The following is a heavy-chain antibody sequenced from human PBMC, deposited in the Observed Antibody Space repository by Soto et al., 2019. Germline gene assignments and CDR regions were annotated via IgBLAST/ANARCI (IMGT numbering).Heavy chain of an antibody. CDR1: GGSISSYY. D-gene: IGHD4-17*01. J-gene: IGHJ6*03. CDR3: ARGNDYGDYVPRDYYYYYMDV. V-gene: IGHV4-59*01. CDR2: IYYSGST. Sequence: SETLSLTCTVSGGSISSYYWSWIRQPPGKGLEWIGYIYYSGSTNYNPSLKSRVTISVDTSKNQFSLKLSSVTAADTAVYYCARGNDYGDYVPRDYYYYYMDVWGKGTTVTVSS.